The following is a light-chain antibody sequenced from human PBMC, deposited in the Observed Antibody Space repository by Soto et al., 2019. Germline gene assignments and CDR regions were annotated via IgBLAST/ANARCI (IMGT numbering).Light chain of an antibody. J-gene: IGKJ1*01. CDR3: QQYNSFWT. V-gene: IGKV1-5*01. Sequence: DIQMTQSPSTLSASVGDRVTITCRASQSISSWLAWYQQKPGKAPKLLIYAASSLESGVPPKFSGSGSGTEFTLTISSMHPDDFATYYCQQYNSFWTFGQGTKVEIK. CDR1: QSISSW. CDR2: AAS.